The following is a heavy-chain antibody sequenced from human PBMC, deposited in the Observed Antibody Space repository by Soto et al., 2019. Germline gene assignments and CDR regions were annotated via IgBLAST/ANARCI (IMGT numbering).Heavy chain of an antibody. J-gene: IGHJ6*02. D-gene: IGHD3-22*01. Sequence: QVQLVESGGGEVQPGRSLRLSCAASGFTFSSYGMHWVRQAPGKGLEWVAVISYDGTNKYYADSVKGRFTISRDNSKNTLYLQMNSLRAEDTAVYYCARDGGDDSSGYYFYYGMDVWGQGTTVTVSS. CDR1: GFTFSSYG. CDR2: ISYDGTNK. CDR3: ARDGGDDSSGYYFYYGMDV. V-gene: IGHV3-30*03.